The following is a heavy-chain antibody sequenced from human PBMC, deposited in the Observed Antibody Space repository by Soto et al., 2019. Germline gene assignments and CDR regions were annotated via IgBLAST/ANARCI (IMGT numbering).Heavy chain of an antibody. CDR3: ARADYWSGPLDAFEI. J-gene: IGHJ3*02. CDR1: GYNFTTYW. D-gene: IGHD3-3*01. V-gene: IGHV5-10-1*01. CDR2: IDPTDSYS. Sequence: GESLKISCKGSGYNFTTYWISWLRQMPGKGLEWMGRIDPTDSYSNYSPSFQGHVTMSADKSSNTAYLQWSSLRASDTAIYYCARADYWSGPLDAFEIWGQGTMVTVSS.